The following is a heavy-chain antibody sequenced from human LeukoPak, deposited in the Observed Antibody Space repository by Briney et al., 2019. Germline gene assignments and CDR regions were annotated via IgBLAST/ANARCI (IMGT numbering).Heavy chain of an antibody. J-gene: IGHJ4*02. CDR1: GFTFSSYG. V-gene: IGHV3-33*01. D-gene: IGHD2-2*01. CDR2: IWYNGSNK. CDR3: ARDLYCSSTSCQARGFDY. Sequence: GGSLRLSCAASGFTFSSYGMYWVRQAPGKGLEWVAVIWYNGSNKYYADSVKGRFTISRDNSKNTLYLQMDSLRAEDTAEYYCARDLYCSSTSCQARGFDYWGQGTLVTVSS.